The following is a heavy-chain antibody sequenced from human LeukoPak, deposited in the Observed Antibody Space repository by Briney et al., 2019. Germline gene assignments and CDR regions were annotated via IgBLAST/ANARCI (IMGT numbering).Heavy chain of an antibody. CDR2: ISAYNGNT. CDR3: ARDRVVPFSDYYYGMDV. CDR1: GYTFTSYG. J-gene: IGHJ6*02. Sequence: ASVKVSCKASGYTFTSYGISWVRQAPGQGLEWMGWISAYNGNTNYAQKLRGRVTMTTDTSTSTAYMELRSLRSDDTAVYYCARDRVVPFSDYYYGMDVWGQGTTVTVSS. D-gene: IGHD2-2*01. V-gene: IGHV1-18*01.